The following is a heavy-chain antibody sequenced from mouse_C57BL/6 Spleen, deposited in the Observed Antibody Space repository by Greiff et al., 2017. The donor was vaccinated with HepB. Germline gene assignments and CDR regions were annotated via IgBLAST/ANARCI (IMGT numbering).Heavy chain of an antibody. D-gene: IGHD2-12*01. Sequence: EVQLLESGPGLVKPSQSLSLTCSVTGYSITSGYYWNWIRQFPGNKLEWMGYISYDGSNNYNPSLKNRISITRDTSKNQFFLKLNSVTTEDTATYYCARHYTGFAYWGQGTLVTVSA. CDR3: ARHYTGFAY. V-gene: IGHV3-6*01. J-gene: IGHJ3*01. CDR1: GYSITSGYY. CDR2: ISYDGSN.